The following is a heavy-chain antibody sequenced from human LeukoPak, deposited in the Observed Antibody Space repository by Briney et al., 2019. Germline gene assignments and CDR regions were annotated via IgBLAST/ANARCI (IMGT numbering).Heavy chain of an antibody. V-gene: IGHV3-7*01. J-gene: IGHJ6*04. CDR1: GFIFSIYL. D-gene: IGHD3-10*02. Sequence: GGSLRLSCAASGFIFSIYLMSWVRQAPGEGLEWVANINQDGSEKYYVDSVKGRFTIYRANAKNSLYLQMNSLRAEDTAVYYCAELGITMIGGVWGKGTTVTISS. CDR3: AELGITMIGGV. CDR2: INQDGSEK.